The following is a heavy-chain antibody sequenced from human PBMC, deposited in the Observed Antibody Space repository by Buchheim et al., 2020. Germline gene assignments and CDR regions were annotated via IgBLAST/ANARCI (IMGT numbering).Heavy chain of an antibody. J-gene: IGHJ6*02. CDR3: ARGTRDYYGMDV. CDR1: GFTFSSYW. Sequence: EVQLVESGGGLVQPGGSLRLSCAASGFTFSSYWMTWVRQAPGKGLEWVANIKEDGSEGYYVDSVKGRFTITRENAMNSLFRKMSSLRAEDTAVYYCARGTRDYYGMDVWGQGTT. CDR2: IKEDGSEG. V-gene: IGHV3-7*01.